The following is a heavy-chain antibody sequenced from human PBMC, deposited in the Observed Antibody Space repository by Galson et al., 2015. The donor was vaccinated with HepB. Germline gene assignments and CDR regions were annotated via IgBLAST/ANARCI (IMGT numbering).Heavy chain of an antibody. CDR3: AQLGTGY. Sequence: SLRLSCAASGFSVTSNYMNWVRQAPGKGLEWVSVIYGGHNTYYADSVKGRFIISRDDSKNKLHLQMNSLRADDTAVYYCAQLGTGYWGQGTLVTVSS. J-gene: IGHJ4*02. CDR2: IYGGHNT. D-gene: IGHD3-16*01. V-gene: IGHV3-53*01. CDR1: GFSVTSNY.